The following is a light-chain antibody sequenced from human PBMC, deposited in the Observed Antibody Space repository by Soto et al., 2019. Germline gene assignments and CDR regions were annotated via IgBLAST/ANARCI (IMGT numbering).Light chain of an antibody. CDR1: QTISSW. CDR2: KAS. V-gene: IGKV1-5*03. Sequence: DIQMTQSPSTLSGSVGDRVTITCRASQTISSWLAWYQQKPGKAPKLLIYKASTLEGGVPSRFSGSGSGTEFTLTISSLQPDDFATYYCQHYNSYSEAFGQGTKVELK. J-gene: IGKJ1*01. CDR3: QHYNSYSEA.